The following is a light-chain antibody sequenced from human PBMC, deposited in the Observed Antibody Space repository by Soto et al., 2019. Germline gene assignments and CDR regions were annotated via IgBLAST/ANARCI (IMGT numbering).Light chain of an antibody. CDR2: DVS. CDR3: SSYTGGSTVV. J-gene: IGLJ2*01. Sequence: QSALTQPASVSGSPGQSIAISCTGSSSDIGDYNYVSWYQQHPGKAPKLMIFDVSNRPSGVSNRFSGSMSGNTASLTISGLQPEDETDYYSSSYTGGSTVVFGGGTKLTVL. CDR1: SSDIGDYNY. V-gene: IGLV2-14*01.